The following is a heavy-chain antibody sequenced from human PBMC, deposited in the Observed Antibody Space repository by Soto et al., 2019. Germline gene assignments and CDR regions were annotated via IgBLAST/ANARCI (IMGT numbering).Heavy chain of an antibody. CDR3: ARGYCSSTSCSSYYYYYMDV. Sequence: SETLSLTCTVSGGSISSYYWSWIRQPPGKGLEWIGYIYYSGSTNYNPSLKSRVTISVDTSKNQFSLKLSSVTAADTAVYYCARGYCSSTSCSSYYYYYMDVWGKGTTVTVSS. V-gene: IGHV4-59*01. CDR2: IYYSGST. J-gene: IGHJ6*03. CDR1: GGSISSYY. D-gene: IGHD2-2*01.